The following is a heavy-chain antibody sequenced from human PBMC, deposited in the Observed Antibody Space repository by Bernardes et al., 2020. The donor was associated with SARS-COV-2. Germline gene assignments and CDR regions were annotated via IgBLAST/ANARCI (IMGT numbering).Heavy chain of an antibody. J-gene: IGHJ6*02. D-gene: IGHD4-17*01. CDR2: IYPGDSDT. Sequence: GESLKISCKGSDYTFTNYWIGWVRQMPGKGLEWMGIIYPGDSDTKYSPSFQGRVTISADKSVNTAYLQWSSLKASDTAIYYCARRCYGDFGVDVWGQGTTVTVSS. CDR1: DYTFTNYW. V-gene: IGHV5-51*01. CDR3: ARRCYGDFGVDV.